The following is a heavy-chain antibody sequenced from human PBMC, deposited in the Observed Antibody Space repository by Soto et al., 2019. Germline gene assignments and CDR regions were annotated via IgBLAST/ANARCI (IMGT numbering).Heavy chain of an antibody. CDR3: ARERSFVRPTGWFGP. J-gene: IGHJ5*02. CDR2: VYHSGAT. V-gene: IGHV4-38-2*02. D-gene: IGHD6-13*01. Sequence: PSETLSLTCGVSGYSMTSGFYWAWIRQAPGKGLEWIGSVYHSGATYYNPSLQSRVTISEDTSKNQFFLNLNSVSAADAGTYYCARERSFVRPTGWFGPWGQGIQVPVSS. CDR1: GYSMTSGFY.